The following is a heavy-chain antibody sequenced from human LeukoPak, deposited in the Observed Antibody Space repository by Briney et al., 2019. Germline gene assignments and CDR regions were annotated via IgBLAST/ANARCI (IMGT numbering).Heavy chain of an antibody. Sequence: SETLSLTCAVSAASISNYYWSWIRQAPGKGLEWIGYVSTSGSTNYNPSLKSRVSISLDTSKNRFSLNLNFVTAADTVVYYCASPRSGYRYTFNYWGQGALVTVSS. CDR1: AASISNYY. D-gene: IGHD3-22*01. V-gene: IGHV4-4*09. CDR2: VSTSGST. J-gene: IGHJ4*02. CDR3: ASPRSGYRYTFNY.